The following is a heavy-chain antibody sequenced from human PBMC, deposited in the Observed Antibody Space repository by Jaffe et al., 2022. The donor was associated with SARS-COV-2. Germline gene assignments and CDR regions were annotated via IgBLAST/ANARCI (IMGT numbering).Heavy chain of an antibody. V-gene: IGHV4-4*07. CDR1: GGSISSYY. D-gene: IGHD5-18*01. Sequence: QVQLQESGPGLVKPSETLSLTCTVSGGSISSYYWSWIRQPAGKGLEWIGRIYTSGSTNYNPSLKSRVTMSVDTSKNQFSLKLSSVTAADTAVYYCARDFRGYTAFGEGYYWFDPWGQGTLVTVSS. CDR3: ARDFRGYTAFGEGYYWFDP. CDR2: IYTSGST. J-gene: IGHJ5*02.